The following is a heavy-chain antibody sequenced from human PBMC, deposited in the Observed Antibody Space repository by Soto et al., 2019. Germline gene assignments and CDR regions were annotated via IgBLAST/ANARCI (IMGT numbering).Heavy chain of an antibody. CDR2: IYYSRST. CDR3: ERHRHYGDPYFDY. Sequence: SETLSLTCTVSGRSISRYYWSWIRQPPGKGLQWIGYIYYSRSTNYNPSLKSRVTISVDTPKNQFSLKLTSVTAADTAVYYCERHRHYGDPYFDYWGQGTLVTVSS. CDR1: GRSISRYY. D-gene: IGHD4-17*01. J-gene: IGHJ4*02. V-gene: IGHV4-59*08.